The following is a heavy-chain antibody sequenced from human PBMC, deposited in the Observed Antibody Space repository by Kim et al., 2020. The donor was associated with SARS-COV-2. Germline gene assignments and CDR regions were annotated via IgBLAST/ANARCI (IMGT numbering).Heavy chain of an antibody. D-gene: IGHD3-16*01. CDR3: ARGAYDYVWGSYGTRYYFDY. Sequence: SETLSLTCTVSGGSISSYYWSWIRQPPGKGLEWIGYIYYSGSTNYNPSLKSRVTISVDTSKNQFSLKLSSVTAADTAVYYCARGAYDYVWGSYGTRYYFDYWGQGTLVTVSS. V-gene: IGHV4-59*01. J-gene: IGHJ4*02. CDR2: IYYSGST. CDR1: GGSISSYY.